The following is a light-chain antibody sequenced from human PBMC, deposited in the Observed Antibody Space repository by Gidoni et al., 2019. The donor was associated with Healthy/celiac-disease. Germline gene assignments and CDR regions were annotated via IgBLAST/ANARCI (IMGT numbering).Light chain of an antibody. CDR3: QQYNSSPT. Sequence: DIKMTPSPSTLSASVGDRVTIPCRASQSISSWMAWYQQQPGKVPKILISKASSLESGVPSRFSGSGSETEFTPTISSLQPDDFATYYCQQYNSSPTFGQGTKVESK. V-gene: IGKV1-5*03. CDR1: QSISSW. J-gene: IGKJ1*01. CDR2: KAS.